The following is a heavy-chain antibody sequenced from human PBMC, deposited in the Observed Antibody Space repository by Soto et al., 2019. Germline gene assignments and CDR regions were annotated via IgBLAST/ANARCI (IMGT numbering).Heavy chain of an antibody. V-gene: IGHV1-69*10. J-gene: IGHJ1*01. CDR3: ASGAWHYYGSGSYYSAEYFQH. CDR2: IIPILGIA. D-gene: IGHD3-10*01. CDR1: GGTFSSYA. Sequence: ASVKVSCKASGGTFSSYAISWVRQAPGQGLEWMGGIIPILGIANYAQKFQDRVTITADKSTSTAYMELSSLRSEDTAVYCCASGAWHYYGSGSYYSAEYFQHWGQGTLVTVSS.